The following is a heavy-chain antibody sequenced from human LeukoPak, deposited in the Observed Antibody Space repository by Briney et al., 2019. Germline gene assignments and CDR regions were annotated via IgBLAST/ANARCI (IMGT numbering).Heavy chain of an antibody. V-gene: IGHV1-2*04. CDR1: GYTLTGYY. D-gene: IGHD3-10*01. Sequence: GASVKVSCKASGYTLTGYYMPWVRQAPGQGLEWMGWINPNSSGTNYAQKFQGWVSMTRDTSSSTAYMELSKLRSDDTAVYYCARSVGYYGSGSHNWFDRWGQGTLVTVSS. CDR2: INPNSSGT. CDR3: ARSVGYYGSGSHNWFDR. J-gene: IGHJ5*02.